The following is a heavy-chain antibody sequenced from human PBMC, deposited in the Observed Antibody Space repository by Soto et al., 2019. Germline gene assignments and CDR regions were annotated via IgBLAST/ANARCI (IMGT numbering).Heavy chain of an antibody. J-gene: IGHJ4*02. D-gene: IGHD2-15*01. V-gene: IGHV4-31*03. CDR1: GGSISSGGYY. Sequence: QVQLQESGPGLVKPSQTLSLTCTVSGGSISSGGYYWSWIRQHPGKGLEWIGYIYYSGSTYYNPSLKSRVTRSVDTSKNQFSLKLSCVTAADTSVYYCARSRWLGVTSDVTKFDYWGQGTLVTVSS. CDR2: IYYSGST. CDR3: ARSRWLGVTSDVTKFDY.